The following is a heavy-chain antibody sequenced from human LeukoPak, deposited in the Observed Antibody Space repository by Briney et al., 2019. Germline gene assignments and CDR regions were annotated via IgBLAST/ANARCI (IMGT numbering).Heavy chain of an antibody. J-gene: IGHJ6*02. CDR1: GFTFSNSA. CDR3: AKGKSLPHYYYYGMDV. CDR2: IGGSGDTT. Sequence: GGSLRLSCAASGFTFSNSAMNWVRQAPGKGLEWVSVIGGSGDTTYYADSVRGRFTISRDNFKNTLYLQMNSLTAEDTAIYYCAKGKSLPHYYYYGMDVWGQGTTVTASS. V-gene: IGHV3-23*01.